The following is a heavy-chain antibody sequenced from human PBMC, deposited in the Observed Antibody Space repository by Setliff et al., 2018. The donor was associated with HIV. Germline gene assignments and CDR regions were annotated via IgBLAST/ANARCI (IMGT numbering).Heavy chain of an antibody. D-gene: IGHD3-10*01. Sequence: ASVKVSCKASGHTFTNVDIHWLRRATGQGLEWMGWMNPNTGVAGYALKFQGRVTMTRDTSISTAYMELSSLTSEDTAVYWCASGKGVGGVIITGGLDVWGKGTTVTVSS. V-gene: IGHV1-8*01. J-gene: IGHJ6*04. CDR3: ASGKGVGGVIITGGLDV. CDR2: MNPNTGVA. CDR1: GHTFTNVD.